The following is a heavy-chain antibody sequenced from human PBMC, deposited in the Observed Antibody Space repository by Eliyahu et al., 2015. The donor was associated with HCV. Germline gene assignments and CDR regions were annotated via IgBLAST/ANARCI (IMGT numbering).Heavy chain of an antibody. V-gene: IGHV3-7*01. Sequence: EVQLVESGGGLVQXGGSLRXXCAXXXXTFSSXWKTWVRQAPGKGLEWVGNINHDGRERYYVDSVKGRFTSSRDNARKSLFLQMNNLRAEDTAVYYCARGFGQFDSWGQGTLVTVSS. CDR1: XXTFSSXW. CDR3: ARGFGQFDS. J-gene: IGHJ4*02. CDR2: INHDGRER. D-gene: IGHD2-21*01.